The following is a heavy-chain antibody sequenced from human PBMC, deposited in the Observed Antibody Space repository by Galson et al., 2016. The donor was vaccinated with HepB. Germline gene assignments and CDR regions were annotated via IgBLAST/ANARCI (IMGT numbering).Heavy chain of an antibody. Sequence: SLRLSCAVSGFTFSSYAMAWVRQAPGKGLEWVSSISGSGGPTYYPDSVRGRLTISRDNSRDTLYLQMDSLTAEDTAVYYCAKDLRGGDYGDLLDYWGQGTLVTVSS. CDR1: GFTFSSYA. J-gene: IGHJ4*02. CDR2: ISGSGGPT. V-gene: IGHV3-23*01. D-gene: IGHD4-17*01. CDR3: AKDLRGGDYGDLLDY.